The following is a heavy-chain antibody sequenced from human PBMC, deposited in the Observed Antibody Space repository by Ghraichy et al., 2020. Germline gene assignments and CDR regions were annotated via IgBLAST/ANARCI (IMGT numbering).Heavy chain of an antibody. J-gene: IGHJ6*02. CDR3: AKDLHYWTAMDV. CDR1: GFTFSCCA. CDR2: VSHTGGDQ. Sequence: GGSLRLSCAVSGFTFSCCAMSWVRPPAKGLEWVAGVSHTGGDQHYADSVRGRFAISRDNSKNTLSLQMNNLRAEDTAVYYCAKDLHYWTAMDVWGQGTTVTV. D-gene: IGHD3/OR15-3a*01. V-gene: IGHV3-23*01.